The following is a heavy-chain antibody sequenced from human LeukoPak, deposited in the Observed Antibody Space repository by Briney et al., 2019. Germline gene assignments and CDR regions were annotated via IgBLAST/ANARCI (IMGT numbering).Heavy chain of an antibody. V-gene: IGHV1-46*01. D-gene: IGHD2-2*01. CDR3: ARDRQEYQLLSDYYGMAV. CDR1: GYTFTSYY. J-gene: IGHJ6*04. CDR2: INPSGGST. Sequence: ASVKVSCKASGYTFTSYYMHWVRQAPGQGLEWMGIINPSGGSTSYAQKFQGRVTMTRDTSTSTVYMELSSLRSEDTAVYYCARDRQEYQLLSDYYGMAVWGKGTTVTVSS.